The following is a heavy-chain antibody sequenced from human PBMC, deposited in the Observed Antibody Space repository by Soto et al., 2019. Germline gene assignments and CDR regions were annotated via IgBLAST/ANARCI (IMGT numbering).Heavy chain of an antibody. CDR3: PKRTGELHFDL. CDR2: ISGSGYST. V-gene: IGHV3-23*01. D-gene: IGHD3-16*01. CDR1: GFPFSSYA. Sequence: GGSLRLSCAASGFPFSSYAISWVRQAPGKGLEWVSAISGSGYSTYYADSVKGRLTVSGDNSKTPLYLQMNSLRAEDTAVYYCPKRTGELHFDLWARGTL. J-gene: IGHJ2*01.